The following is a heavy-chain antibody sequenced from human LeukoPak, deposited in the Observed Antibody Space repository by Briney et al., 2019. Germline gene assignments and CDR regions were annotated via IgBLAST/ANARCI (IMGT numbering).Heavy chain of an antibody. CDR1: GGTFSSYA. V-gene: IGHV1-69*06. CDR3: ARSETYGGWFDL. D-gene: IGHD3-10*01. J-gene: IGHJ5*02. Sequence: SVKVSCKASGGTFSSYAISWVRQAPGQGLEWMGGIIPIFGTANYAQKFQGRVTITADKSTSTAYMELSSLRSEDTAVYYCARSETYGGWFDLWGRGTLVTVSS. CDR2: IIPIFGTA.